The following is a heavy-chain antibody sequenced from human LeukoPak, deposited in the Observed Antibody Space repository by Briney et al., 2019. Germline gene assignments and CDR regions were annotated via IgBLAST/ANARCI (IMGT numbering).Heavy chain of an antibody. CDR3: ARRIAARPWSPPFDY. V-gene: IGHV3-23*01. J-gene: IGHJ4*02. Sequence: GGSLRLSCVASGSTFSSYSMTWVRQAPGKGLEWVSAISGGGENTYYADSVKGRFTISRDNSKNTPYLQMHSLRAEDTAVYYCARRIAARPWSPPFDYWGQGTLVTVSS. D-gene: IGHD6-6*01. CDR1: GSTFSSYS. CDR2: ISGGGENT.